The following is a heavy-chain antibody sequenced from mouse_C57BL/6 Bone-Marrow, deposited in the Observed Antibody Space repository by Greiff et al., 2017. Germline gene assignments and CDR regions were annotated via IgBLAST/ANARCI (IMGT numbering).Heavy chain of an antibody. CDR2: INPSSGYT. J-gene: IGHJ2*01. V-gene: IGHV1-4*01. CDR1: GYTFTSYT. Sequence: VQVVESGAELARPGASVKMSCKASGYTFTSYTMHWVKQRPGQGLEWIGYINPSSGYTKYNQKFKDKATLTADKSSSTAYMQLSSLTSEDAAVYYCARGYSNYYYWGQGTTLTVSS. CDR3: ARGYSNYYY. D-gene: IGHD2-5*01.